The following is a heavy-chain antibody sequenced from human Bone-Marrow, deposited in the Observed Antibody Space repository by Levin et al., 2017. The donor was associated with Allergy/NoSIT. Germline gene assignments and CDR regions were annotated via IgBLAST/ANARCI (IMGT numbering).Heavy chain of an antibody. CDR2: IYYSGST. CDR1: GGSIRSYY. D-gene: IGHD3-22*01. J-gene: IGHJ4*02. Sequence: SQTLSLTCTVSGGSIRSYYWSWIRQPPGKGLEWIGYIYYSGSTNYNPSLKSRVTISVDTSKNQFSLKLSSVTAADTAVYYCARGYDSSGYPFDYWGQGTLVTVSS. V-gene: IGHV4-59*01. CDR3: ARGYDSSGYPFDY.